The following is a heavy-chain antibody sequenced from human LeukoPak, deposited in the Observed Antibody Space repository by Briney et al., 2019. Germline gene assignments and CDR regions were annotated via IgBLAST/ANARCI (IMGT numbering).Heavy chain of an antibody. CDR1: GGSFSGYY. Sequence: PSETLSLTCGAYGGSFSGYYWSWIRQPPGKGLEWIGEINHSGSTNYNPSLKSRVTISVDTSKNQFSLKLSSVTAADTAVYYCAEFGSLDAFDIWGQGTMVTVSS. CDR2: INHSGST. J-gene: IGHJ3*02. V-gene: IGHV4-34*01. D-gene: IGHD3-10*01. CDR3: AEFGSLDAFDI.